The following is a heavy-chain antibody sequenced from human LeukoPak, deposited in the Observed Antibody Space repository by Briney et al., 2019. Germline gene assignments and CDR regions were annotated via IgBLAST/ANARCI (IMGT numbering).Heavy chain of an antibody. V-gene: IGHV4-4*02. CDR1: GGSISRSNW. D-gene: IGHD6-13*01. J-gene: IGHJ4*02. CDR3: ARDIAAAGTGYFDY. Sequence: SETLSLTCAVSGGSISRSNWWSWVRQPPGKGLEWIGEIYHSGSTNYNPSLKSRVTISVDKSKNQFSLKLSSVTAADTAVYYRARDIAAAGTGYFDYWGQGTLVTVSS. CDR2: IYHSGST.